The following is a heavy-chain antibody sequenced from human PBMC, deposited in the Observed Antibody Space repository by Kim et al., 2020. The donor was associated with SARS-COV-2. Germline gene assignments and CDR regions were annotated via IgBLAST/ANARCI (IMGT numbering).Heavy chain of an antibody. CDR3: ARATLPVATMVYYYYGMDV. J-gene: IGHJ6*02. D-gene: IGHD5-12*01. Sequence: SETLSLTCTVSGGSISSYYWSWIRQPPGKGLEWIGYIYYSGSTNYNPSLKSRVTISVDTSKNQFSLKLSSVTAADTAVYYCARATLPVATMVYYYYGMDVWGQGTTVTVSS. V-gene: IGHV4-59*13. CDR2: IYYSGST. CDR1: GGSISSYY.